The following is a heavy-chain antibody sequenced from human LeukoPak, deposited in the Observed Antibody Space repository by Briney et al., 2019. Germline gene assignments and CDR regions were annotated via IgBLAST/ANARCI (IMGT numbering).Heavy chain of an antibody. CDR3: ARDYDPIVLGAY. Sequence: PGGSLRLSCAASGFTFSNYWMSWVRQAPGKGLEWVANIKQDGSEKYYVDSVKGRFTISRDNAKNSLYLQMSSLRAEDTAVYYCARDYDPIVLGAYWGQGTLVTVSS. CDR1: GFTFSNYW. D-gene: IGHD3-16*01. J-gene: IGHJ4*02. V-gene: IGHV3-7*01. CDR2: IKQDGSEK.